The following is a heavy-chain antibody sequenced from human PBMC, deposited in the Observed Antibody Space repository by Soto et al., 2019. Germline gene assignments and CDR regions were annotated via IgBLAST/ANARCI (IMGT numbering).Heavy chain of an antibody. Sequence: VGSLRLSCAASGFTFSNYAMGWVRQAPGKGLEWVSAISGSGGHTYYADSAKGRFTISRDNSKNTLYLQMNSLRDEDTAVYYCAKDGYSGYGYYFDYWGQGALVTVSS. CDR2: ISGSGGHT. V-gene: IGHV3-23*01. CDR3: AKDGYSGYGYYFDY. CDR1: GFTFSNYA. J-gene: IGHJ4*02. D-gene: IGHD5-12*01.